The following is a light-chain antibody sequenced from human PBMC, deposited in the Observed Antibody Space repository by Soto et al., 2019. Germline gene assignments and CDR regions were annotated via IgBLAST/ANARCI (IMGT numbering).Light chain of an antibody. CDR3: QQRSNWPT. CDR2: GPF. J-gene: IGKJ5*01. Sequence: EIVLTQSPGTLSLSPGERATLSCRASQSVGGSYVGWYQQKPGQGPRLLIFGPFSRATGIPDRFSGSGSGTDFTLTISSLEPEDFAVYYCQQRSNWPTFGQGTRLEIK. V-gene: IGKV3D-20*02. CDR1: QSVGGSY.